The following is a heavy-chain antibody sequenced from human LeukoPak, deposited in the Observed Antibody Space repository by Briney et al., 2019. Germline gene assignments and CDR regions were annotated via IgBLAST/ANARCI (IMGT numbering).Heavy chain of an antibody. CDR3: SREHYSTSDC. CDR2: IYYTGNS. Sequence: SETLSLTCTVSGGSISSSSHHWAWIRQPPGKGLEWIASIYYTGNSYYNPSLRSRLTISVDSSKDQFSLRLSSVTAADTAVYYCSREHYSTSDCWGQGILVTVSS. J-gene: IGHJ4*02. D-gene: IGHD1/OR15-1a*01. CDR1: GGSISSSSHH. V-gene: IGHV4-39*01.